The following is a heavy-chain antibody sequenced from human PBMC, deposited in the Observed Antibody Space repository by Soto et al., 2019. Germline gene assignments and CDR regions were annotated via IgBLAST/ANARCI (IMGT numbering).Heavy chain of an antibody. CDR3: AKGTSPYYYGSGSYYMAPGVRGMDV. CDR2: IIGRGGST. D-gene: IGHD3-10*01. J-gene: IGHJ6*03. Sequence: EVQLLESGGGLVQPGGPWRFPCAASGSPFGSKPLGWFGKPPGRGLEWASAIIGRGGSTYYADSVKGRFTISRDNSKNTLYLQMNSLRAEDTAVYYCAKGTSPYYYGSGSYYMAPGVRGMDVWGKGTTVTVSS. CDR1: GSPFGSKP. V-gene: IGHV3-23*01.